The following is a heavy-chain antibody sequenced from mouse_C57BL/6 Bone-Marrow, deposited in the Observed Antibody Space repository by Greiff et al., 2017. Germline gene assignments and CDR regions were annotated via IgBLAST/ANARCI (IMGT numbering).Heavy chain of an antibody. CDR1: GISITTGNYR. D-gene: IGHD1-1*01. V-gene: IGHV3-5*01. J-gene: IGHJ1*03. CDR3: AREGYYGSSFWYFDV. CDR2: IYYSGTI. Sequence: EVKLMESGPGLVKPSQTVFLTCTVIGISITTGNYRWSWIRQFPGTKLEWIGYIYYSGTITYNPSLTSRTTITRDTPKNQFFLEMNSLTAEDTATYYCAREGYYGSSFWYFDVWGTGTTVTVSS.